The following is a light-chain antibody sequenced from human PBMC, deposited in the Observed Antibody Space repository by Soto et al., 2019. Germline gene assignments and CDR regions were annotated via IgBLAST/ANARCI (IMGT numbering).Light chain of an antibody. CDR1: QRISSW. J-gene: IGKJ1*01. CDR2: KAS. Sequence: DIQMTQSVLPLSASVGDRVTITCGASQRISSWLAWYQQKPGKAPKLLIYKASILESGVPSRFSGSGSGTEFTLTISSLQPDDFATYYCQQYNRYSWTFGQGAKVDIK. V-gene: IGKV1-5*03. CDR3: QQYNRYSWT.